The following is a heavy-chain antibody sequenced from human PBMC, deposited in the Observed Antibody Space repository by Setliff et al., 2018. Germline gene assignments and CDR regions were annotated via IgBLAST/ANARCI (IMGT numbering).Heavy chain of an antibody. CDR2: TIPMFGTT. J-gene: IGHJ6*03. D-gene: IGHD5-18*01. Sequence: ASVKVSCKASGGTFSSYGITWVRQAPGQGLEWMGGTIPMFGTTNYAQKFQGRVTIITDASTSTSYMALSSLTSADTAVYYRAREGVDTRSSTDYRYYMDVWGKGTTVTVSS. CDR3: AREGVDTRSSTDYRYYMDV. V-gene: IGHV1-69*05. CDR1: GGTFSSYG.